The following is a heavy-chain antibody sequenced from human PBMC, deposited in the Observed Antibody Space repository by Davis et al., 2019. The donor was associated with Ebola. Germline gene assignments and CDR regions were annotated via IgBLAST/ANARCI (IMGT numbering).Heavy chain of an antibody. CDR3: ARDKPIDPPSSFYYYGMDI. J-gene: IGHJ6*04. D-gene: IGHD1-14*01. CDR1: GYTFSDYY. V-gene: IGHV1-2*06. CDR2: INPNSGGT. Sequence: ASVKVSCKASGYTFSDYYIHWVRQAPGQGLEWMGRINPNSGGTYYAQKFQGRVTMTRDTSITTAYMELSRLRSDDTAVYYCARDKPIDPPSSFYYYGMDIWGKGTTVTVTS.